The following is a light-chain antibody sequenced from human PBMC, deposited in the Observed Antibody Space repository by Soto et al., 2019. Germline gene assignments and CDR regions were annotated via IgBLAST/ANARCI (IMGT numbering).Light chain of an antibody. CDR1: SSDVGGYNY. V-gene: IGLV2-8*01. CDR2: EVY. CDR3: SSYVGTNSYV. J-gene: IGLJ1*01. Sequence: QSVLTQPPSASGSPEQSVTISCTGTSSDVGGYNYVSWYQHHPGKAPKLIIYEVYKRPSGVPDRFSGSKSGNTAALTVSGLQAEDEADYYCSSYVGTNSYVFGTGTKVTVL.